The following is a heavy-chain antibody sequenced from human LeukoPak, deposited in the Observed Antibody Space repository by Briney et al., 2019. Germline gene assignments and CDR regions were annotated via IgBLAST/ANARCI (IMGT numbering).Heavy chain of an antibody. J-gene: IGHJ6*03. V-gene: IGHV3-30*04. CDR3: AKVPTTLHYYYYMDV. CDR1: GFTFSSYA. Sequence: GGSLRLSCAASGFTFSSYAMHWVRQAPGKGLEWVAVISYDGSNKYYADSVKGRFTISRDNSKNTLYLQMNSLRAEDTAVYYCAKVPTTLHYYYYMDVWGKGTTVTISS. D-gene: IGHD4-17*01. CDR2: ISYDGSNK.